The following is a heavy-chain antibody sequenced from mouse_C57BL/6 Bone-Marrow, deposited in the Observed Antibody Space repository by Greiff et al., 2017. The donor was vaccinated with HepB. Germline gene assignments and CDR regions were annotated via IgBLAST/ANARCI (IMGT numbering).Heavy chain of an antibody. CDR3: ARAGITTVVDY. V-gene: IGHV3-6*01. CDR2: ISYDGSN. Sequence: EVKLVESGPGLVKPSQSLSLTCSVTGYSITSGYYWNWIRQFPGNKLEWMGYISYDGSNNYNPSLKNRISITRDTSKNQFFLKLNSVTTEDTATYYCARAGITTVVDYWGQGTTLTVSS. D-gene: IGHD1-1*01. CDR1: GYSITSGYY. J-gene: IGHJ2*01.